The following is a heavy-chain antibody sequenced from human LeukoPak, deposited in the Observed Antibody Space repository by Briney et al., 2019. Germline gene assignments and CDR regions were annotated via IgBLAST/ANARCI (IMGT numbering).Heavy chain of an antibody. CDR2: INGSGGTT. Sequence: PGGSLRLSSAASGFTFTSIAMSRVPQAPGKGRKGLSAINGSGGTTYYADSVKGRFTISRDNSKNTLYLQMNSLRAEDTAVYYCAKGYYYDSSGYYWPIDYWGQGTLVTVSS. CDR3: AKGYYYDSSGYYWPIDY. CDR1: GFTFTSIA. V-gene: IGHV3-23*01. D-gene: IGHD3-22*01. J-gene: IGHJ4*02.